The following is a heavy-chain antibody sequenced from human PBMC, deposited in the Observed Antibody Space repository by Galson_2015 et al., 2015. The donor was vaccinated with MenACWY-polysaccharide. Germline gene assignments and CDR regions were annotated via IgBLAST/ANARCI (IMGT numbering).Heavy chain of an antibody. V-gene: IGHV3-23*01. CDR1: GFTPTTYA. D-gene: IGHD2-2*01. J-gene: IGHJ4*02. CDR3: AKDQSVGSKDAPFDY. CDR2: ISGSGRSI. Sequence: SLRLSCAASGFTPTTYAMSWVRQAPGKGLEWVSGISGSGRSIYYADSVKGRFTISRDYAKNTLYLQMSGLRVEDTAVYYCAKDQSVGSKDAPFDYGGQGTVVTVSS.